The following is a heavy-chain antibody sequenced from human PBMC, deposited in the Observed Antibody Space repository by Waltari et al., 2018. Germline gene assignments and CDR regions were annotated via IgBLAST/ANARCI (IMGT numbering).Heavy chain of an antibody. Sequence: QVQLQESGPGLVKPSETLSLTCAVSGYSISSGYYWGWIRQPPGKGLAWIGSIYHSGSTYYNPSLKSRVTISVDTSKNQFSLKLSSVTAADTAVYYCAREGMESGMDVWGQGTTVTVSS. J-gene: IGHJ6*02. CDR3: AREGMESGMDV. D-gene: IGHD1-1*01. CDR2: IYHSGST. V-gene: IGHV4-38-2*02. CDR1: GYSISSGYY.